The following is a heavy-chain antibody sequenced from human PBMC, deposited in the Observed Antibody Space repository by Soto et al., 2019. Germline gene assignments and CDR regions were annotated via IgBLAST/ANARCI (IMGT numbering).Heavy chain of an antibody. CDR1: GGSISSYY. J-gene: IGHJ4*02. CDR3: ARDTRYGVLDY. V-gene: IGHV4-59*01. Sequence: LSLTCTVSGGSISSYYWSWIRQPPGKGLEWIGYIYYSGDTNYNPSLKSRVTISVDTSKNQFSLSLSSLTAADTAVYYCARDTRYGVLDYWGQGTLVTVSS. CDR2: IYYSGDT. D-gene: IGHD4-17*01.